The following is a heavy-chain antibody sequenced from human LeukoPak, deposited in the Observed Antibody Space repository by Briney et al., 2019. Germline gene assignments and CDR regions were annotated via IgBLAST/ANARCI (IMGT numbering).Heavy chain of an antibody. Sequence: ASVKVSCKASGYTFTGYYMHWVRQAPGQGLEWMGRISPNSGGTNYAQQFQGRVTMTRDTSITTAYMELSRLRSDDTAVYYCARGPTSPSSYYDFWSGYYATHPFDYWGQGTLVTVSS. V-gene: IGHV1-2*06. CDR2: ISPNSGGT. CDR3: ARGPTSPSSYYDFWSGYYATHPFDY. CDR1: GYTFTGYY. D-gene: IGHD3-3*01. J-gene: IGHJ4*02.